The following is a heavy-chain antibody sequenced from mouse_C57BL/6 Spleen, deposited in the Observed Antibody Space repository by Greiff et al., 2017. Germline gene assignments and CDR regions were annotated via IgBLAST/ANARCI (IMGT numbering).Heavy chain of an antibody. J-gene: IGHJ3*01. V-gene: IGHV1-4*01. CDR1: GYTFTSYT. D-gene: IGHD2-4*01. Sequence: QVQLQQSGAELARPGASVKMSCKASGYTFTSYTMHWVKQRPGQGLEWIGYINPSSGYTKYNQKFKDKATLTADKSSSTAYMQLSSLTSEDSAVYYCARSGYDYDTWFAYWGQGTLVTVSA. CDR2: INPSSGYT. CDR3: ARSGYDYDTWFAY.